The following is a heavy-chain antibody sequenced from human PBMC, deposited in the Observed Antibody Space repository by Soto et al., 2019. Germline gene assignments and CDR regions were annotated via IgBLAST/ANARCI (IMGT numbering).Heavy chain of an antibody. J-gene: IGHJ4*02. CDR2: VSYDATYE. CDR3: AKVSISKSSAVTFDS. Sequence: QVQLVESGGGMVQPGRSLRLSCAVSGFIFRTYDMHWVRQAPGKGLEWVAVVSYDATYENYADSVKGRFTVSRDNSKSTLYLQMNSLRGEDTAVYYCAKVSISKSSAVTFDSWGRGTLVTVSS. D-gene: IGHD2-15*01. V-gene: IGHV3-30*18. CDR1: GFIFRTYD.